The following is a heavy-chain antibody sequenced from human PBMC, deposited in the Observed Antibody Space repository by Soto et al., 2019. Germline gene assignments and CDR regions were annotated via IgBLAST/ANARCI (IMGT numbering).Heavy chain of an antibody. Sequence: GGSLRLSCAASGFTFSSYAMSWVRQAPGKGLEWVSAISGSGGSTYYADSVKGRFTISRDNSKNTLYLQMNSLSAEDTAVYYCAKDVRYMTTVVTKLGFDYWGQGTLVTVSS. V-gene: IGHV3-23*01. CDR2: ISGSGGST. CDR1: GFTFSSYA. CDR3: AKDVRYMTTVVTKLGFDY. J-gene: IGHJ4*02. D-gene: IGHD4-17*01.